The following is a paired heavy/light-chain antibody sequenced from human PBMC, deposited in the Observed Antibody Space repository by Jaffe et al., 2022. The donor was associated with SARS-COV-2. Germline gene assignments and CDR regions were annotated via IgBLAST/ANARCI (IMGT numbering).Heavy chain of an antibody. CDR3: ASDRDYAFDY. J-gene: IGHJ4*02. CDR1: GFTFSSYS. D-gene: IGHD4-17*01. V-gene: IGHV3-48*01. Sequence: EVQLVESGGGLVQPGGSLRLSCTASGFTFSSYSMNWVRQAPGKGLEWISYINSRSGTITYADSMKGRITISRDDAKNSLFLQMNSLRGEDTGVYYCASDRDYAFDYWGQGALVTVSS. CDR2: INSRSGTI.
Light chain of an antibody. CDR1: SSDIGGYNY. V-gene: IGLV2-8*01. J-gene: IGLJ3*02. Sequence: QSALTQPPSASGSPGQSVAISCTGTSSDIGGYNYVSWYQQHPGKAPKLIIYEVTKRPSGVPDRFSGSKSGNTASLTVSGLQAEDEADYYCSSYAGSTRWVFGGGTKLTVL. CDR3: SSYAGSTRWV. CDR2: EVT.